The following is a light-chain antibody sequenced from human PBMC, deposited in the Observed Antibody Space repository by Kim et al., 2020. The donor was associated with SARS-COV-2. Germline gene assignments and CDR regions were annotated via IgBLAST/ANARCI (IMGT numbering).Light chain of an antibody. V-gene: IGLV2-8*01. CDR2: EVS. Sequence: GQSVTISCTGTSSDVGGYNYVSWYQQHPGKAPKLMIYEVSKRPSGVPDRFSGSKSGNTASLTVSGLQAEDEADYYCSSYAGSNNVVFGGGTNLTVL. CDR1: SSDVGGYNY. CDR3: SSYAGSNNVV. J-gene: IGLJ2*01.